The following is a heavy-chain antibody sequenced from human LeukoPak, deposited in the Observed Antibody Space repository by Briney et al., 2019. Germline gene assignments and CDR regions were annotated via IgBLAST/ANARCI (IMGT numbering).Heavy chain of an antibody. CDR2: ISAYNGNT. CDR1: GYTFTSYG. CDR3: ARSSAYYYDSSGYYIPFDY. Sequence: ASVKVSCKASGYTFTSYGIIWVRQAPGQGLEWMGWISAYNGNTNYAQKVQGRVTMTTDTSTSTAYMELRSLRSDDTAVYYCARSSAYYYDSSGYYIPFDYWGQGTLVTVSS. D-gene: IGHD3-22*01. V-gene: IGHV1-18*01. J-gene: IGHJ4*02.